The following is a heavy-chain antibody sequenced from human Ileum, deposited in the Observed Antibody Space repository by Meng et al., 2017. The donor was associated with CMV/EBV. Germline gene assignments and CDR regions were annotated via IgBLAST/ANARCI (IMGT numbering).Heavy chain of an antibody. D-gene: IGHD3-10*01. CDR3: TYGWPLKY. CDR2: TWYGSKWYY. Sequence: VQLHQSGPGLGKPSQTLSLTCAGDSVSISTGSWNWIRQSPSRGLEWLGRTWYGSKWYYEYAVSVKSRITIIPDTSQNQISLQLNSVTPDDTAVYYCTYGWPLKYWGQGSLVTVSS. V-gene: IGHV6-1*01. J-gene: IGHJ4*02. CDR1: DSVSISTGS.